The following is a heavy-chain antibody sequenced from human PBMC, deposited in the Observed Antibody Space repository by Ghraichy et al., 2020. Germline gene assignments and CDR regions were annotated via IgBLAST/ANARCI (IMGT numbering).Heavy chain of an antibody. D-gene: IGHD3-10*01. CDR2: ISWDGGST. V-gene: IGHV3-43D*03. CDR1: GFTFDDYA. CDR3: AKDVRGSSGNFDY. J-gene: IGHJ4*02. Sequence: GGSLRLSCAASGFTFDDYAMHWVRQAPGKGLEWVSLISWDGGSTYYADSVKGRFTISRDNSKNSLYLQMNSLRAEDTALYYCAKDVRGSSGNFDYWGQGTLVTVSS.